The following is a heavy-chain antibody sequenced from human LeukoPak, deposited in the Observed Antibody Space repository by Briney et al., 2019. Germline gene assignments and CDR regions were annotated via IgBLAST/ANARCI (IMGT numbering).Heavy chain of an antibody. CDR1: GGSISSYY. Sequence: SETLSLTCTVSGGSISSYYWSWIRQPPGKGLEWIGYIYYSGSTNYNPSLKGRVTISVDTSKNQFSLKLSSVTAADTAVYYCARMGGSYYFDYWGQGTLVTVSS. J-gene: IGHJ4*02. V-gene: IGHV4-59*12. D-gene: IGHD1-26*01. CDR2: IYYSGST. CDR3: ARMGGSYYFDY.